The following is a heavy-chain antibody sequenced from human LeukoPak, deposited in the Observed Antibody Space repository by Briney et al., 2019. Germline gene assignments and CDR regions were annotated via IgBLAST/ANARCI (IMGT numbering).Heavy chain of an antibody. CDR2: IYPGDSNT. V-gene: IGHV5-51*01. Sequence: GESLKISCKGSGYSFTSYWIGWVRQLPGKGLEWMGIIYPGDSNTTYSPSFQGQVTISADKSISTAYLQWSSLKASDTAMYYCARASGYDAPFPFDYYYYMDVWGKGTTVTVSS. J-gene: IGHJ6*03. CDR1: GYSFTSYW. CDR3: ARASGYDAPFPFDYYYYMDV. D-gene: IGHD5-12*01.